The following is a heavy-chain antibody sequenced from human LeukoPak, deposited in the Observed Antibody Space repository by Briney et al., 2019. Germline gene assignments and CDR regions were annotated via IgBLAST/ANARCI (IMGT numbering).Heavy chain of an antibody. CDR1: DYSISSGHY. CDR2: IYHSGST. D-gene: IGHD1-1*01. V-gene: IGHV4-38-2*02. Sequence: SETLSLTCAVSDYSISSGHYWGWIRQPPGKGLEWIGSIYHSGSTYYNPSLKSRVTISVDTSKNQFSLKLSSVTAADTAVYYCARDEYNWNDEGAFDIWGQGTMVTVSS. CDR3: ARDEYNWNDEGAFDI. J-gene: IGHJ3*02.